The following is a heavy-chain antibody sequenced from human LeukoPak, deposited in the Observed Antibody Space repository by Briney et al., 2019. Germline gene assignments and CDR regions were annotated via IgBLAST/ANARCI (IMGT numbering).Heavy chain of an antibody. CDR2: IKQDGSVK. Sequence: GGSLRLSCAASGFTFSSYWMSWVRQAPGKGLEWVANIKQDGSVKYYVDSVRGRFTISRDNAKNSLYLQMNSLRAEDTAVYYCARFCTSCSMSLFDFWGQGTLVTVSS. CDR1: GFTFSSYW. J-gene: IGHJ4*02. CDR3: ARFCTSCSMSLFDF. D-gene: IGHD2-2*01. V-gene: IGHV3-7*01.